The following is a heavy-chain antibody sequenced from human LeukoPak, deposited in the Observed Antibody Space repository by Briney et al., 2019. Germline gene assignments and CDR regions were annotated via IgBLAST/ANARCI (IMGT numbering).Heavy chain of an antibody. CDR1: GGSISSGDYY. Sequence: SQTLSLTCTVSGGSISSGDYYWSWIRQPPGKGLEWIGYIYHSGSTYYNPSLKSRVTISVDTSKNQFSLKLSSVTAADTAVYYCARGRFFEWLGTYYFDYWGQGTLVTVSS. J-gene: IGHJ4*02. D-gene: IGHD3-3*01. V-gene: IGHV4-30-4*08. CDR3: ARGRFFEWLGTYYFDY. CDR2: IYHSGST.